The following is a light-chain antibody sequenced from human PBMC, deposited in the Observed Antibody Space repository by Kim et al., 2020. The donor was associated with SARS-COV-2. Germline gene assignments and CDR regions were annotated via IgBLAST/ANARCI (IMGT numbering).Light chain of an antibody. V-gene: IGLV3-19*01. Sequence: SSELTQDPAVSVALGQTVRITCQGDSLRRYYATWYQQKPGQAPKVVIYGKDNRPSGVPDRFSGSSSGNTAYLTITGTQAGDEADYYCNSRDSNDYVVFGG. J-gene: IGLJ2*01. CDR1: SLRRYY. CDR3: NSRDSNDYVV. CDR2: GKD.